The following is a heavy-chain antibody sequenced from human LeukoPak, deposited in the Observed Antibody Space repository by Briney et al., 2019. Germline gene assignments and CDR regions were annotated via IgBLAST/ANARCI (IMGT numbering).Heavy chain of an antibody. V-gene: IGHV3-23*01. CDR1: GFTFSSYA. J-gene: IGHJ3*02. D-gene: IGHD3-3*01. CDR3: AKEEGVLRFLEKAFDI. CDR2: ISGSGGST. Sequence: PGGSLRLSCAASGFTFSSYAMSWVRQAPGKGLEWVSAISGSGGSTYYADSVKDRFTISRDNSKNTLYLQMNSLRAEDTAVYYCAKEEGVLRFLEKAFDIWGQGTMVTVSS.